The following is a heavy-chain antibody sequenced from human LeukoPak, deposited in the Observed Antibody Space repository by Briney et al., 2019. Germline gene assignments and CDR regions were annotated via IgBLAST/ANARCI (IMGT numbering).Heavy chain of an antibody. Sequence: GGSLRLSCAASGFTFSSYSMNWVRQVPGRGPEWVANVNRDGSETYYLDSVKGRFTISKDNAKNSLYLQMNSLRAEDTALYHCARNNGMDVWGQGTTVTVSS. V-gene: IGHV3-7*03. CDR3: ARNNGMDV. CDR1: GFTFSSYS. J-gene: IGHJ6*02. CDR2: VNRDGSET.